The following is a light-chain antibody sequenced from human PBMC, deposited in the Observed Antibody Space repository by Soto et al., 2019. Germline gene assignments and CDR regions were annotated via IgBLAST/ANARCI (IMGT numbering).Light chain of an antibody. V-gene: IGLV1-44*01. CDR1: GSNIGSNT. J-gene: IGLJ2*01. CDR3: AAWDDSLNGVI. Sequence: HSVLTQPPSASGTPGQRVTISCSGSGSNIGSNTVNWYQQLPGTAPKLLIYSDNQRPSWVPDRFSGSKSATSASLAISGLQSEDEADYYCAAWDDSLNGVIFGGGTQLTVL. CDR2: SDN.